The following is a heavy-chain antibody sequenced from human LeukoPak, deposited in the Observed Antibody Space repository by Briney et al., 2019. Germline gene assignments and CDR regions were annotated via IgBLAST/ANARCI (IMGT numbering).Heavy chain of an antibody. CDR2: ISAYNGNT. CDR3: ARGSRSSSWYVVDY. CDR1: GYTFTSYG. J-gene: IGHJ4*02. D-gene: IGHD6-13*01. V-gene: IGHV1-18*01. Sequence: GASVKVSCKASGYTFTSYGISWVRQAPGQGLEWMGWISAYNGNTNFAQKLQDRVTMTTDTSTSTAYMELRSLRSDDTAVYYCARGSRSSSWYVVDYWGQGTLVTVSS.